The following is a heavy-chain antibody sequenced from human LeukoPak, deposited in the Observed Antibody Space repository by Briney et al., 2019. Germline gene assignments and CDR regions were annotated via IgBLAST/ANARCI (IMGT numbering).Heavy chain of an antibody. CDR2: FYSGGGT. D-gene: IGHD3-22*01. J-gene: IGHJ4*02. V-gene: IGHV3-53*01. CDR3: ARGGDGSGYYYFDY. Sequence: PGGSLRLSCAASGFAVGSNYMNWVRQAPGKGLGGGSVFYSGGGTYYPASVKVRFTISRDISKNTLYPQMNSLRAEDTAVYYCARGGDGSGYYYFDYWGQGTLVTVSS. CDR1: GFAVGSNY.